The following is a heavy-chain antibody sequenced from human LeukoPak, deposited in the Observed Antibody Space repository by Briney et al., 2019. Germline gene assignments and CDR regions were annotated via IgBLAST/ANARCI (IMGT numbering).Heavy chain of an antibody. D-gene: IGHD3-10*01. CDR2: ISYDGNNE. CDR1: GFTFGAYA. V-gene: IGHV3-30*04. Sequence: GGSLRLSCAASGFTFGAYAMHWVRQSPGKGLEWVALISYDGNNEWYADSVKGRFTVSRDNSKNTLYLQMNSLRVEDTAVYYCARARGLGPGGWFDPWGQGTLVIVSS. CDR3: ARARGLGPGGWFDP. J-gene: IGHJ5*02.